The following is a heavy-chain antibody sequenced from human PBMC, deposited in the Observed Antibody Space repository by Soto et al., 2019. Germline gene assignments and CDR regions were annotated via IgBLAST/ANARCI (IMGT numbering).Heavy chain of an antibody. CDR3: AGDAGGPDS. J-gene: IGHJ4*02. Sequence: QVQLVQSGAEVTKPGASVKISCKTSGRTSPPYNVHWVRQAPGQGLEWMGIINPSGDSTTYAQNFQGEVSRPRPSPTRPVFMDLRSLTPEDTAIYYCAGDAGGPDSWGKGTLVPVSS. D-gene: IGHD3-16*01. CDR2: INPSGDST. CDR1: GRTSPPYN. V-gene: IGHV1-46*01.